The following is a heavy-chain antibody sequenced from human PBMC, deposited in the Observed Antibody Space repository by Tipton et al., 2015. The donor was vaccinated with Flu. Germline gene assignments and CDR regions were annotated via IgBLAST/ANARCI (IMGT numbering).Heavy chain of an antibody. CDR2: VSRSGNT. V-gene: IGHV4-38-2*01. D-gene: IGHD4-11*01. Sequence: TLSLTCAVSGDSISSDYYWGWIRQFPGKGLEWIGSVSRSGNTNYNPSLKSRVTISIDTSKNQFSLKMQSVTAADKAVYYCVRRDYSNYVSDPKSWFDPWGQGTLVTVSS. CDR1: GDSISSDYY. J-gene: IGHJ5*02. CDR3: VRRDYSNYVSDPKSWFDP.